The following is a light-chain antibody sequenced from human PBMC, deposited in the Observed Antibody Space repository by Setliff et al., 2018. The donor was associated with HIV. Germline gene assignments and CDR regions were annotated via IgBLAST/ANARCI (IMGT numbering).Light chain of an antibody. J-gene: IGLJ1*01. CDR1: GSDVGTSKY. Sequence: QSALAQPVSVSGSPGQSITISCTGTGSDVGTSKYVSWYQQHPGKAPKLIIYDVTTRPSGVSNRFSGSKSGNTASLTISGLQAEDEADYYCSIHRSRGEGFGTGTKVTVL. CDR3: SIHRSRGEG. CDR2: DVT. V-gene: IGLV2-14*03.